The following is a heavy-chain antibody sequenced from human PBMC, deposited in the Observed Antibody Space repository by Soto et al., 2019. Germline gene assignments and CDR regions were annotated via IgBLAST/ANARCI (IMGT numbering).Heavy chain of an antibody. D-gene: IGHD1-20*01. CDR2: IYYSGST. V-gene: IGHV4-30-4*01. CDR1: GGPINSGEYY. J-gene: IGHJ4*02. CDR3: ARDTRYNWNYFDY. Sequence: QVQLQESGPGLVKPSQTLSLTCTVSGGPINSGEYYWSWIRQPPGKGLEWLGYIYYSGSTYYNPSLNSRVSISMDKSKSQFSLNLTSVTAADTAVYYCARDTRYNWNYFDYWGQGILVAVSS.